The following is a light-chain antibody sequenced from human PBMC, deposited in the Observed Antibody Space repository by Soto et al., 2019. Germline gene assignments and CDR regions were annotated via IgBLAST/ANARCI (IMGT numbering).Light chain of an antibody. CDR1: QSVGPN. CDR3: QQYENWPPYS. CDR2: WGS. J-gene: IGKJ2*03. V-gene: IGKV3-15*01. Sequence: TQSPATLSVSLGEEVSLSCRASQSVGPNLAWYQQRPGQAPRLLIHWGSTRANGVPARFRGSGRGTDFTLTISNLQSEDLAVYYCQQYENWPPYSFCHGTRLEIK.